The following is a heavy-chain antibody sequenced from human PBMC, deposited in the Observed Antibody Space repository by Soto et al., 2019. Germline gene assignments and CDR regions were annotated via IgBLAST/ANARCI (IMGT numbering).Heavy chain of an antibody. D-gene: IGHD2-15*01. Sequence: GGSLRLSCTTSGFTFEDYAMHWVRQAPGEGLEWVSGLNWNSGTIDYADSVKGRFSISRDNAKNSLYLQMNSLRAGDTALYHCTRAPGYCSAGSCSHLGYFDYWGQGTLVTVSS. V-gene: IGHV3-9*01. CDR1: GFTFEDYA. CDR3: TRAPGYCSAGSCSHLGYFDY. J-gene: IGHJ4*02. CDR2: LNWNSGTI.